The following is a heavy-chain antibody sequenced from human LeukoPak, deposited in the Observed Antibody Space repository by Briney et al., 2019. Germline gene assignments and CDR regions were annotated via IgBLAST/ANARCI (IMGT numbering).Heavy chain of an antibody. CDR1: GFTFSGYW. D-gene: IGHD4-17*01. CDR3: ASSYGDYDDWFDP. Sequence: GGSLRLSCAATGFTFSGYWMGWVRQAPGKGLEWVANIKQDGSEKYYVDSVKGRFTISRDNAKNSLYLQMNSLRAEDTAVYYCASSYGDYDDWFDPWGQGTLVTVSS. V-gene: IGHV3-7*01. J-gene: IGHJ5*02. CDR2: IKQDGSEK.